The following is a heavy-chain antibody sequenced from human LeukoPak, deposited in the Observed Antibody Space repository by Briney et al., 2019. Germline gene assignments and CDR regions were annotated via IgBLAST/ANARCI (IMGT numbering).Heavy chain of an antibody. V-gene: IGHV3-49*04. CDR2: IRSKAYGGTT. J-gene: IGHJ4*02. CDR3: TRVGVPAAMPFDY. CDR1: GLTFGDYA. Sequence: GGSLRLSCTASGLTFGDYAMSWVRQAPGKGLEWVGFIRSKAYGGTTEYAACVKSRFTISRDDSKRIDYLQMNSLKTEDTAVYYCTRVGVPAAMPFDYWGQGTLVTVSS. D-gene: IGHD2-2*01.